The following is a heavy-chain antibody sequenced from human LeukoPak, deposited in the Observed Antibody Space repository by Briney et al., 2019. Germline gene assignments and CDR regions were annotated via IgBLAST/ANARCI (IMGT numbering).Heavy chain of an antibody. CDR1: GFTFSAYP. D-gene: IGHD6-19*01. CDR2: INGDSSYI. V-gene: IGHV3-21*01. Sequence: PGGSLRLSCAASGFTFSAYPIEWVRQAPGKGLEWVSSINGDSSYIYYADSVKGRFTIARDNAKNSLHLQMNSLRAEDTAVYYCARIAVALFDYWGQGTLVTVSS. J-gene: IGHJ4*02. CDR3: ARIAVALFDY.